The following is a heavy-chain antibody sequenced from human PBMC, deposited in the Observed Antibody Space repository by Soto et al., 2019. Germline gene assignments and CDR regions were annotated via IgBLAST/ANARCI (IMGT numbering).Heavy chain of an antibody. CDR2: ISAYNGNT. D-gene: IGHD2-21*02. J-gene: IGHJ4*02. Sequence: ASVKVSCKASGYTFTSYGISWVRQAPGQGLEWMGWISAYNGNTNYAQKLQGRVTMTTDTSTSTAYMELRSLRSDDTAVYYCARGSPLVVVTAPGGYWGQGTQVTVSS. CDR1: GYTFTSYG. CDR3: ARGSPLVVVTAPGGY. V-gene: IGHV1-18*04.